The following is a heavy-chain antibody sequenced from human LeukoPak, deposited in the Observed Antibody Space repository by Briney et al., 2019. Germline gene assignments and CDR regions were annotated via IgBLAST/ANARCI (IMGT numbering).Heavy chain of an antibody. CDR3: GRDALVGYFSYYYMDV. D-gene: IGHD2-15*01. CDR2: ISNSGST. CDR1: GGSISSHY. Sequence: SETLSLTCTVSGGSISSHYWTWIRRSPVKGLEWIGDISNSGSTSYSPSLKSRVTISIDTSKNQFSLKLSSVTAADTAVYYCGRDALVGYFSYYYMDVWGKGTTVTLSS. V-gene: IGHV4-59*11. J-gene: IGHJ6*03.